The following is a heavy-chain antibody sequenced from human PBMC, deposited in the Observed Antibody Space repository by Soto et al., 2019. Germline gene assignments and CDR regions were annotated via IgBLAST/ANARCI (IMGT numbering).Heavy chain of an antibody. CDR3: ARHLFDSWKGYPSYYYMDV. V-gene: IGHV4-59*08. D-gene: IGHD3-3*01. Sequence: QVQLQESGPGLVKPSETLSLTCSVPGGSIRSHNWSWIRQPPGKGLEWIGCMYYSAMTEYNPSLKSRVTISADTSNNKVSLRLTSVTAADTAVSYCARHLFDSWKGYPSYYYMDVWGKGTAVTVSS. J-gene: IGHJ6*03. CDR2: MYYSAMT. CDR1: GGSIRSHN.